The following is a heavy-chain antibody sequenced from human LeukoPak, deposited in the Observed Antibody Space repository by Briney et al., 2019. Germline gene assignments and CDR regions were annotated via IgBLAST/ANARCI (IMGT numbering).Heavy chain of an antibody. D-gene: IGHD3-10*01. CDR1: GFTFSSYW. J-gene: IGHJ3*02. CDR3: ARRRWFGELFDAFDI. V-gene: IGHV3-7*01. Sequence: GGSLRLSCAASGFTFSSYWMSWVRQAPGKGLEWVANIKQDGSEKYYVDSVRGRFTISRDNAKNSLYLQMNSLRAEDTAVYYCARRRWFGELFDAFDIWGQGTMVTVSS. CDR2: IKQDGSEK.